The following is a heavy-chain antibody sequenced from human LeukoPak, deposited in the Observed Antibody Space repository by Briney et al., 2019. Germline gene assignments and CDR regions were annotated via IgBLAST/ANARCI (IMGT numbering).Heavy chain of an antibody. J-gene: IGHJ4*02. CDR2: ISYDGSNK. V-gene: IGHV3-30-3*02. CDR1: GFTFSSYA. D-gene: IGHD4-17*01. CDR3: AKLPGTTVTTPPSY. Sequence: GGSLRLSCAASGFTFSSYAMHWVRQAPGKGLEWVAVISYDGSNKYYADSVKGRFTISRDNSKNTLYLQMNSLRAEDTAVYYCAKLPGTTVTTPPSYWGQGTLVTVSS.